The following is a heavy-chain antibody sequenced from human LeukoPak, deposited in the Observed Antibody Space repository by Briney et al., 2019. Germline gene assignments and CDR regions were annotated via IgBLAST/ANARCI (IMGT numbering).Heavy chain of an antibody. CDR2: IYYSGST. V-gene: IGHV4-61*05. CDR3: ARRRGGSHPHNWFDP. Sequence: SETLSLTCTVSGGSISSSSYYWGWIRQPPGKGLEWIGYIYYSGSTNYNPSLKSRVTISVDTSKNQFSLKLSSVTAADTAVYYCARRRGGSHPHNWFDPWGQGTLVTVSS. D-gene: IGHD2-15*01. J-gene: IGHJ5*02. CDR1: GGSISSSSYY.